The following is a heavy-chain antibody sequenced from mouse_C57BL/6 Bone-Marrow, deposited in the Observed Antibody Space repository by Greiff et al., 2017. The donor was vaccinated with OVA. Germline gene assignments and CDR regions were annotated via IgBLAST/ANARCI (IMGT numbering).Heavy chain of an antibody. V-gene: IGHV1-53*01. D-gene: IGHD2-5*01. CDR3: ARSYYSNYDAMDY. CDR1: GYTFTSYW. CDR2: INPSNGGT. J-gene: IGHJ4*01. Sequence: QVQLQQPGTDLVKPGASVKLSCKASGYTFTSYWMHWVKQRPGQGLEWIGNINPSNGGTNYNEKFKGKATLTVDKSSSTAYMQLSSLTSEDSAVYYCARSYYSNYDAMDYWGQGTSVTVSS.